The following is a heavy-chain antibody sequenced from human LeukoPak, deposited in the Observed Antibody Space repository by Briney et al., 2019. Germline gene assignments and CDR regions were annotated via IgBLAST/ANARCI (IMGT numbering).Heavy chain of an antibody. Sequence: GASMKVSCKASGYTFTSYAMNWVRQAPGQGLEWMGWINTNTGKPTYAQGFTGRFVFSLDSPVSTAYLQINSLNAEGTAVYYCARAASLDYWGQGTLVTVSS. CDR2: INTNTGKP. V-gene: IGHV7-4-1*02. CDR3: ARAASLDY. J-gene: IGHJ4*02. CDR1: GYTFTSYA. D-gene: IGHD2-2*01.